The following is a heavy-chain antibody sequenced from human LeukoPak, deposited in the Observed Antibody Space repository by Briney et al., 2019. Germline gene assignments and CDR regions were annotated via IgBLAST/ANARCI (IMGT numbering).Heavy chain of an antibody. CDR1: GFTFRSYW. CDR2: IKQDGSEK. J-gene: IGHJ4*02. D-gene: IGHD2-15*01. V-gene: IGHV3-7*01. Sequence: PGGSLRLSCAASGFTFRSYWMSWVRQAPGKGLEWVANIKQDGSEKYYVDSVKGRFTISRDNAENSVYLQMISLRVEDTAVYYCARESTRYCSGGSCYSSSSLDYWGQGTLVTVSS. CDR3: ARESTRYCSGGSCYSSSSLDY.